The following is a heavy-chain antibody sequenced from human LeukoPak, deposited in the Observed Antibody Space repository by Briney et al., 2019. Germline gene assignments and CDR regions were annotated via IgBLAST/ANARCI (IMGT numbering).Heavy chain of an antibody. CDR2: ISSSGSTI. J-gene: IGHJ4*02. Sequence: GGSLRLSCAASGFTFSDYYMTWIRQAPGKGLEWVSYISSSGSTIYYADSVKGRFTISRDNAKNSLYLQMNSLRAEDTAVYYCARDLTTYYYGSGSYYFDYWGQGTLVTVSS. CDR1: GFTFSDYY. CDR3: ARDLTTYYYGSGSYYFDY. D-gene: IGHD3-10*01. V-gene: IGHV3-11*01.